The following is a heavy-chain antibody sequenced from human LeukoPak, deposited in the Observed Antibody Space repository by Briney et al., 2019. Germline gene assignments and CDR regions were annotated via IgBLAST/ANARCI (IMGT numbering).Heavy chain of an antibody. D-gene: IGHD3-22*01. CDR3: ARRTYYYDSSGYDY. CDR2: IIPIFGTA. V-gene: IGHV1-69*13. CDR1: GGTFSSYA. Sequence: SVKVSCKASGGTFSSYAISWVRQAPGQGLEWMGGIIPIFGTANYAQKFQGRVTITADESTSTAYMELSSLRSEDTAVYYCARRTYYYDSSGYDYWGQGTLVTVSS. J-gene: IGHJ4*02.